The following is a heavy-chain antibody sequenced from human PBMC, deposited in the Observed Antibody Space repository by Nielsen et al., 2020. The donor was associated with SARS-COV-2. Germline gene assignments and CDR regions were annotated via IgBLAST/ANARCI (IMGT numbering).Heavy chain of an antibody. Sequence: GESLKISCAASGFIFSDYNMNWVRQAPGKGLEWVSFISSRSDYIYYADSMKGRFTISRDNAKNSLFLQMNRLRVEDTAVYYCAKDGWIQLWLRPSLALDYFDYWGQGTLVTVSS. J-gene: IGHJ4*02. CDR3: AKDGWIQLWLRPSLALDYFDY. CDR1: GFIFSDYN. D-gene: IGHD5-18*01. CDR2: ISSRSDYI. V-gene: IGHV3-21*04.